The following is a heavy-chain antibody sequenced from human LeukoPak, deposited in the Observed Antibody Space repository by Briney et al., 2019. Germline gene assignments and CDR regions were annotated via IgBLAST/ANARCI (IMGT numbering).Heavy chain of an antibody. J-gene: IGHJ4*02. Sequence: KPGGSLRLSCAASGFTFSSYRMNWVRQAPGKGLEWVSSISSSSSYIYYADSVKGRFTISRDNAKNSLYLQMNSLRAEDTAVYYCARDHFAIAAAGTFDYWGQGTLVTVSS. D-gene: IGHD6-13*01. CDR2: ISSSSSYI. CDR3: ARDHFAIAAAGTFDY. CDR1: GFTFSSYR. V-gene: IGHV3-21*01.